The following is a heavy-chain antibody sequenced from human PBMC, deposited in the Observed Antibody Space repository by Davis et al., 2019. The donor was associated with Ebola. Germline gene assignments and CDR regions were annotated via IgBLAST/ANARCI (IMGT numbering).Heavy chain of an antibody. V-gene: IGHV3-21*01. CDR1: GFTFSSYS. CDR3: ARDRSVTTVTNFDY. D-gene: IGHD4-17*01. Sequence: LRLSCAASGFTFSSYSMNWVRQAPGKGLEWVSSISSSSSYIYYADSVKGRFTISRDNAKNSLYLQMNSLRAEDTAVYYCARDRSVTTVTNFDYWGQGTLVTVSS. CDR2: ISSSSSYI. J-gene: IGHJ4*02.